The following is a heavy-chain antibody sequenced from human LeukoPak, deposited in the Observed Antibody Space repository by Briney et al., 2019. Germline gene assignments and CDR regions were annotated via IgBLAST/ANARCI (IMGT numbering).Heavy chain of an antibody. D-gene: IGHD6-13*01. Sequence: PGGSLRLSCAASGFTFSSYVMSWVRQAPGKGLEWVSAISGNGGNTYYADSVKGRFTISRDNSKNTLYLQMNSLRAEDTAVYYCARDRTPGKAAADYWGQGTLVTVSS. CDR3: ARDRTPGKAAADY. J-gene: IGHJ4*02. CDR2: ISGNGGNT. CDR1: GFTFSSYV. V-gene: IGHV3-23*01.